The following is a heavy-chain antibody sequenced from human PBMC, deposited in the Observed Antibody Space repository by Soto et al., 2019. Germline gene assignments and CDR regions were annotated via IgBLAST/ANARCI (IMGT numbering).Heavy chain of an antibody. CDR3: AKSSGWFHPFDY. CDR1: GFTFSSYA. J-gene: IGHJ4*02. CDR2: ISGSGGST. V-gene: IGHV3-23*01. Sequence: GGSLRLSCAASGFTFSSYALSWVRQAPGKGLEWVSVISGSGGSTYYADSVKGRFTISRDNSKNTLYLQMNSLRADDTAVYYCAKSSGWFHPFDYWGQGTLVTVPQ. D-gene: IGHD6-19*01.